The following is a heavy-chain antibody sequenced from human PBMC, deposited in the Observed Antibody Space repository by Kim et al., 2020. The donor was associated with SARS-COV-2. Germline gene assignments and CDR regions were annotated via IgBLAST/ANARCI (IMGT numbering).Heavy chain of an antibody. Sequence: GGSLRLSCTASGFTFNSYAMSWVRQAPGKGLEWVSALSGSGITTYYADSVKGRFTISRDNSKNTLYLQMNSLRAEDTAVYYCAKDCGFSFVRCYFDCRGQGTLVTVSS. CDR3: AKDCGFSFVRCYFDC. CDR1: GFTFNSYA. J-gene: IGHJ4*02. D-gene: IGHD5-18*01. CDR2: LSGSGITT. V-gene: IGHV3-23*01.